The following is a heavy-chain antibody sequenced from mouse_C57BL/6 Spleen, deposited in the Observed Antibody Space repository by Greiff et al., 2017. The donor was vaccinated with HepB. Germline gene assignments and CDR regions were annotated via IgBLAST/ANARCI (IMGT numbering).Heavy chain of an antibody. CDR3: ARERDYYGSPFDY. Sequence: EVKLMESGGGLVKPGGSLKLSCAASGFTFSSYAMSWVRQTPEKRLEWVATISDGGSYTYYPDNVKGRFTISRDNAKNNLYLQMSHLKSEDTAMYYCARERDYYGSPFDYWGQGTTLTVSS. CDR2: ISDGGSYT. J-gene: IGHJ2*01. D-gene: IGHD1-1*01. CDR1: GFTFSSYA. V-gene: IGHV5-4*01.